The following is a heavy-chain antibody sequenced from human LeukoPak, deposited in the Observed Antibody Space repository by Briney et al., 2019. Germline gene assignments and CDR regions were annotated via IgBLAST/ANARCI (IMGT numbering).Heavy chain of an antibody. CDR2: IYYSGST. CDR1: GGSISSSSYY. D-gene: IGHD3-10*01. V-gene: IGHV4-39*07. Sequence: SETLSPTCTVSGGSISSSSYYWGWIRQPPGKGLEWIGSIYYSGSTYYNPSLKSRVTISVDTSKNQFSLKLSSVTAADTAVYYCARGKGRYYGFDYWGQGTLVTVSS. CDR3: ARGKGRYYGFDY. J-gene: IGHJ4*02.